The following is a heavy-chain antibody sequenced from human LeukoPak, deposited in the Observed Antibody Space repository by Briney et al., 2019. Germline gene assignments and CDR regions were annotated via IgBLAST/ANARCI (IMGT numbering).Heavy chain of an antibody. CDR1: GFTFSHYW. D-gene: IGHD3-9*01. CDR3: TTGIQYDILTGRTNDY. J-gene: IGHJ4*02. CDR2: IKSKTDGGTT. Sequence: PGGSLRLSCTASGFTFSHYWMGWVRQAPGKGLEWVGRIKSKTDGGTTDYAAPVKGRFTISRDDSKNTLYLQMNSLKTEDTAVYYCTTGIQYDILTGRTNDYWGQGTLVTVSS. V-gene: IGHV3-15*01.